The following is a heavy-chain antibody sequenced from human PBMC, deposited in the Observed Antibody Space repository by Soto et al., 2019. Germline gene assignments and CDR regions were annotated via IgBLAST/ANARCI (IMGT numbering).Heavy chain of an antibody. J-gene: IGHJ5*02. D-gene: IGHD1-26*01. V-gene: IGHV1-69*06. CDR3: ARDHKRLPIVGATSWFDP. CDR2: IIPIFGTA. CDR1: GGTLSSYA. Sequence: PVKISSKASGGTLSSYAISWVRQAPGQGLEWMGGIIPIFGTANYAQKFQGRVTITADKSTSTAYMELSSLRSEDTAVYYCARDHKRLPIVGATSWFDPWGQGTLVAVSS.